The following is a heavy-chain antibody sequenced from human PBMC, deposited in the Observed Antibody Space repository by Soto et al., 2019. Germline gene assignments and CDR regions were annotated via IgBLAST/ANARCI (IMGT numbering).Heavy chain of an antibody. CDR1: GFTFSSYG. CDR3: AKDTVEYSSFYGMDV. CDR2: ISYDGSNK. V-gene: IGHV3-30*18. Sequence: GGSLRLSCAASGFTFSSYGMHWVRQAPGKGLEWVAVISYDGSNKYYADSVKGRSTISRDNSKNTLYLQMNSLRAEDTAVYYCAKDTVEYSSFYGMDVWGQGTTVTVSS. J-gene: IGHJ6*02. D-gene: IGHD6-6*01.